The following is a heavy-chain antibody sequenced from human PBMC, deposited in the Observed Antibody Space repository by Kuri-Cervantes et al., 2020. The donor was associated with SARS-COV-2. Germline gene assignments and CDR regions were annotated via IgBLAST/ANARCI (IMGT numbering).Heavy chain of an antibody. CDR2: FDPEDGET. D-gene: IGHD6-13*01. CDR1: GYTLTELS. V-gene: IGHV1-24*01. Sequence: ASVKVSCKVSGYTLTELSMHWVRQAPGKGLEWMGGFDPEDGETIYAQKFQGRVTMTTDTSTSTAYMELRSLRSDDTAVYYCARDNIAAAGQTDYWGQGTLVTVSS. CDR3: ARDNIAAAGQTDY. J-gene: IGHJ4*02.